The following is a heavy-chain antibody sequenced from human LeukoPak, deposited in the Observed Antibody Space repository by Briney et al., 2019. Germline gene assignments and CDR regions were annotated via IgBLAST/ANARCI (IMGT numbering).Heavy chain of an antibody. D-gene: IGHD1-14*01. V-gene: IGHV3-74*01. J-gene: IGHJ4*02. CDR1: GFTFSSYW. Sequence: GGSLRLSCAASGFTFSSYWMHWVRQVPGKGLVWVARINPGGSSITYADSVKGRFTISRDNAKNTLYLQMDSLRAEDTGVYYCAKSNQADDYWGQGTLVTVSS. CDR3: AKSNQADDY. CDR2: INPGGSSI.